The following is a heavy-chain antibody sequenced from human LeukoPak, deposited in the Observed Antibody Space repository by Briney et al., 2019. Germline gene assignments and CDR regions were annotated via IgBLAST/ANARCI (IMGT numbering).Heavy chain of an antibody. CDR2: MSPNSGDT. Sequence: ASVKVSCKASGYTFTSYDFNWVRQATGQRPEWMGWMSPNSGDTGYAQKFQDRVTMTRNTSISTAYMELSSLRSDDTAVYYCARGPPNWGYDFWGPGTLVTVSS. CDR1: GYTFTSYD. CDR3: ARGPPNWGYDF. J-gene: IGHJ4*02. V-gene: IGHV1-8*01. D-gene: IGHD7-27*01.